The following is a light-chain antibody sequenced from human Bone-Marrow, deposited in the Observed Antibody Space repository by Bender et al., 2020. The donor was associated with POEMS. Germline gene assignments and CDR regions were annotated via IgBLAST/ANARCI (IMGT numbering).Light chain of an antibody. CDR2: EVS. V-gene: IGLV2-14*01. J-gene: IGLJ2*01. Sequence: QSALTQPASVSGSPGQSITISCTGTSRDIGGYNYVSWYQQRPGKAPKLMIYEVSRRPSGVSGRFSGSRSGNTASLIISGLRAEDEADYYCSAYTASSTSVFGGGTKLTVL. CDR3: SAYTASSTSV. CDR1: SRDIGGYNY.